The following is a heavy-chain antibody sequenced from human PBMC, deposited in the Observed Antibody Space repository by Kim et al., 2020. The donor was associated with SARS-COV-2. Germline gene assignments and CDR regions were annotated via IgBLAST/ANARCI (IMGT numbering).Heavy chain of an antibody. J-gene: IGHJ4*02. Sequence: SETLSLTCAVYGGSFSGYYWSWIRQPPGKGLEWIGEINHSGSTNYNPSLKSRVTISVDTSKNQFSLKLSSVTAADTAVYYCAGGADSSSWSGFDYWGQGTLVTVSS. V-gene: IGHV4-34*01. CDR3: AGGADSSSWSGFDY. CDR1: GGSFSGYY. CDR2: INHSGST. D-gene: IGHD6-13*01.